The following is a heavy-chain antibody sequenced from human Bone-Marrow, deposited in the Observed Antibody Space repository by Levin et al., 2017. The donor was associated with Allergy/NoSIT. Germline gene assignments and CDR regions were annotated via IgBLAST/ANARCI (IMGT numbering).Heavy chain of an antibody. V-gene: IGHV3-7*01. D-gene: IGHD6-19*01. CDR3: ARDLAGRDSY. CDR1: GFTFSTYW. J-gene: IGHJ4*02. CDR2: INEDGTEK. Sequence: PGGSLRLSCAASGFTFSTYWMSWVRQAPGKGLEWVATINEDGTEKFYVDSMKGRFTISRDNDKKSLYLQMNSLRAEDTAVYYCARDLAGRDSYWGQGTLVTVSS.